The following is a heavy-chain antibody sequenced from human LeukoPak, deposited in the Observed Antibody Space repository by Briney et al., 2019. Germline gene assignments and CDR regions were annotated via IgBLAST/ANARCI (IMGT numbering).Heavy chain of an antibody. CDR1: GFTFSSHW. D-gene: IGHD2-21*01. V-gene: IGHV3-7*03. CDR2: IKQDGTEK. CDR3: ARQEYGFVIY. J-gene: IGHJ4*02. Sequence: GGSLRLSCAASGFTFSSHWMSWVRQAPGKGLEWVANIKQDGTEKYYVDSVKGRFTISRDNAKNSLYLQMNSLRAEDTAVYYCARQEYGFVIYWGQGTLVTVSS.